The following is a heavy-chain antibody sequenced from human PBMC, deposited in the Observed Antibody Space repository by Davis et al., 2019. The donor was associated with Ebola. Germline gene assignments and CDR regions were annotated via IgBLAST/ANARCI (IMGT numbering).Heavy chain of an antibody. J-gene: IGHJ4*02. D-gene: IGHD3-16*01. CDR3: TTPLGDLDY. CDR2: IRSKANSYAT. CDR1: GFTFSGSA. V-gene: IGHV3-73*01. Sequence: GGSLRLSCAASGFTFSGSAMHWVRQASGKGLEWVGRIRSKANSYATAYAASVKGRFTISRDDSKNTAYLQMNSLKTEDTAVYYCTTPLGDLDYWGQGTLVTVSS.